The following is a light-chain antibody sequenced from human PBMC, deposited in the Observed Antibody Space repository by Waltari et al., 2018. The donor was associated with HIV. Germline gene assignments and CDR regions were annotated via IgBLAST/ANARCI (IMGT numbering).Light chain of an antibody. V-gene: IGKV3-15*01. CDR2: GAS. CDR1: QSINNN. J-gene: IGKJ3*01. Sequence: EILMTQSPATLSVSPGERATLSCRASQSINNNLAWYQQKPGQAPSPLIYGASTGANGVPARFSGSGSGTEFTLTISSLQSEDFAVYYCQQYNNWPGITFGPGTKVDIK. CDR3: QQYNNWPGIT.